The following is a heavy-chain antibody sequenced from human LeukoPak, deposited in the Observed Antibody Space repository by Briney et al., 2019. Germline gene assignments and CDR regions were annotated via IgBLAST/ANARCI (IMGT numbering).Heavy chain of an antibody. CDR1: GFTFSRFT. Sequence: PGGSLRLSCAASGFTFSRFTMNWVRQAPGKGLEWVSYISSGGGTIFSTDSVKGRFTISRDNAKNSLYLQMNSLRVDDTAVYYCARDRAFLEYLSDAFDVWGQGTMVTVSS. CDR3: ARDRAFLEYLSDAFDV. V-gene: IGHV3-48*04. CDR2: ISSGGGTI. J-gene: IGHJ3*01. D-gene: IGHD3-3*01.